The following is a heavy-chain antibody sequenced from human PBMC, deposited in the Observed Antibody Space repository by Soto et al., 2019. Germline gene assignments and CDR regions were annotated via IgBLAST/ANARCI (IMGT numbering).Heavy chain of an antibody. CDR1: GGSISSYY. V-gene: IGHV4-59*01. Sequence: SETLSLTCTVSGGSISSYYWSWIRQPPGKGLEGIGYIYYNGSTNYNPSLKSRVTISVDTSKNQFSLKLSSVTAADTAVYYCARVPYRSSFVDYYYYYMDVWGKGTTVTVSS. CDR3: ARVPYRSSFVDYYYYYMDV. CDR2: IYYNGST. J-gene: IGHJ6*03. D-gene: IGHD6-6*01.